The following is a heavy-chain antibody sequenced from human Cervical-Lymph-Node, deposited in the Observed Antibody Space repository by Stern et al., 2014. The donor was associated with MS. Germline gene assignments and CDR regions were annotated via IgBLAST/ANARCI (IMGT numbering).Heavy chain of an antibody. V-gene: IGHV2-5*02. D-gene: IGHD3-16*01. CDR1: GFSLSTSGVG. J-gene: IGHJ5*02. CDR2: IYWDDDK. Sequence: SGPTLVKPTQTLTLTCTFSGFSLSTSGVGVGWIRQPPGKALEWLALIYWDDDKRYSPSLKTRLTIAKDTSKNQVVLTMTNMDPVDTATYYCARSLWGAVFDPWGQGTLVTVSS. CDR3: ARSLWGAVFDP.